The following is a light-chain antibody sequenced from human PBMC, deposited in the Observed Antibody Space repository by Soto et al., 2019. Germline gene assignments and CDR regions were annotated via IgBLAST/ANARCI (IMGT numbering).Light chain of an antibody. V-gene: IGKV3-20*01. Sequence: EIVLTQSPGPLSLSPGARATLSCRARRSISSSYLAWYQQKPGQAPRLLVYGASSRATGIPDRFSGSGSGADFTLTISRREREDFAVYYCQQYGSSRFTFGPGTKGDIK. CDR3: QQYGSSRFT. J-gene: IGKJ3*01. CDR1: RSISSSY. CDR2: GAS.